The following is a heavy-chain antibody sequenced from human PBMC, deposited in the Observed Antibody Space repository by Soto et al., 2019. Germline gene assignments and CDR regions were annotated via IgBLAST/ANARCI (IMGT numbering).Heavy chain of an antibody. CDR1: GGTFSSYT. J-gene: IGHJ4*02. Sequence: ASVKVSCKASGGTFSSYTISWVRQAPGQGLEWMGRIIPILGIANYAQKFQGRVTITADKSTSTAYMELSSLRSEDTAVYYCARGDTIFGVVIGGTYFDYWGQGTLVTVSS. CDR2: IIPILGIA. D-gene: IGHD3-3*01. V-gene: IGHV1-69*02. CDR3: ARGDTIFGVVIGGTYFDY.